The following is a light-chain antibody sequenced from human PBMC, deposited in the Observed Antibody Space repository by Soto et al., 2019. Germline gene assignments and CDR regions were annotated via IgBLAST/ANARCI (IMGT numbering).Light chain of an antibody. CDR2: DVS. J-gene: IGLJ1*01. Sequence: QSALTQPASVSGSPGQSITIACTGTSRDVGVYDSVAWYRLNPGKAPKLMIYDVSKRPWGVSSRLSGSKSGNTASLSISGLQAEDEADYYCSSYTTSSTLVFGTGTKVTVL. V-gene: IGLV2-14*01. CDR3: SSYTTSSTLV. CDR1: SRDVGVYDS.